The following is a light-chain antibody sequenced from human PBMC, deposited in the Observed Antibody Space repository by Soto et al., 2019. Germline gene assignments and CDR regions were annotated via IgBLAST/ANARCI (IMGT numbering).Light chain of an antibody. CDR2: RTS. J-gene: IGKJ5*01. CDR1: QSVSSSY. V-gene: IGKV3-20*01. CDR3: QQSHNWPPIT. Sequence: EIVLTQSPGTLSLSPGERATLSRRSSQSVSSSYLAWYQQKPGQAPRLIIYRTSNRATGIPARFSGSGSGTEFTLTISNLQSEDFAVYFCQQSHNWPPITVGPVTRLEIK.